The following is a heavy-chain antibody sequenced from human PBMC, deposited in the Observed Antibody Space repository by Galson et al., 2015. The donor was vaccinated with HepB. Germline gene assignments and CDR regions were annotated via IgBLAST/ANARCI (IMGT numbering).Heavy chain of an antibody. V-gene: IGHV4-34*01. J-gene: IGHJ4*02. Sequence: TLSLTCAVYGGSFGDSYWSWIRQPPGKGLEWIGEINHSGSTNYNPSLKTRVTISVDTSKNQFSLRLTSVTAADTAIYYCASGTSPRVWGQGTLVTVSS. D-gene: IGHD2-2*01. CDR3: ASGTSPRV. CDR2: INHSGST. CDR1: GGSFGDSY.